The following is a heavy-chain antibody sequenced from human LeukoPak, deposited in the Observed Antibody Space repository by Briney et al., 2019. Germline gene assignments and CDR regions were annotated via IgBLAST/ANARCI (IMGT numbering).Heavy chain of an antibody. D-gene: IGHD3-9*01. CDR2: IYTSGST. CDR1: GGSISSYY. J-gene: IGHJ6*03. Sequence: SETLSLTCTVSGGSISSYYWSWIRQPAGKGLEWIGRIYTSGSTNYNPSLKSRVTMSVDTSKNQFSLKLSSVTAADTAVYYCARRGYDLRYFETDYYMDVWGKGTTVTISS. V-gene: IGHV4-4*07. CDR3: ARRGYDLRYFETDYYMDV.